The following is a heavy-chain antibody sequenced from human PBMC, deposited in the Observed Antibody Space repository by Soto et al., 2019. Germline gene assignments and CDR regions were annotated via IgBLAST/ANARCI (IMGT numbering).Heavy chain of an antibody. CDR3: ARDSMSEISY. D-gene: IGHD3-10*02. V-gene: IGHV4-31*03. CDR1: GGSISSGGYY. J-gene: IGHJ4*02. CDR2: IYYSGST. Sequence: KSSETLSLTCTVSGGSISSGGYYWSWIRQHPGKGLEWIGYIYYSGSTYYNPSLKSRVTISVDTSKNQFSLKLSSVTAADTAVYYCARDSMSEISYWGQGTLVTVSS.